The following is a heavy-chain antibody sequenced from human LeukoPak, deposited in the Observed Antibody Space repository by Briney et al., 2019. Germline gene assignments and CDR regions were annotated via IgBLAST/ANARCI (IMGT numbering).Heavy chain of an antibody. CDR3: ARHSDVIGAI. D-gene: IGHD3-10*01. CDR2: IYPRDSDT. J-gene: IGHJ4*02. V-gene: IGHV5-51*01. Sequence: GESLKISWKSFGYTFLHQWSGWVRQKSGRGLEWMGIIYPRDSDTRYSPSFQGHVTISADTSINTAYLEWSRLEASDTAIYYCARHSDVIGAIWGQGTLVTVSS. CDR1: GYTFLHQW.